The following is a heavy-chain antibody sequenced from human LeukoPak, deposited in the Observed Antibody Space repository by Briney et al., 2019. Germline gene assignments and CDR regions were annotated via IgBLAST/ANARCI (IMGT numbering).Heavy chain of an antibody. CDR2: ISAYNGNT. CDR1: GYTFTSYG. D-gene: IGHD6-19*01. CDR3: ARDWPRIAVAGTYYFDY. J-gene: IGHJ4*02. V-gene: IGHV1-18*01. Sequence: GASVKVSCKASGYTFTSYGISWVRQAPGQGLEWMGWISAYNGNTNYAQKLQGRVTMTTDTSTSTAYMELRSLRSEDTAVYYCARDWPRIAVAGTYYFDYWGQGTLVTVSS.